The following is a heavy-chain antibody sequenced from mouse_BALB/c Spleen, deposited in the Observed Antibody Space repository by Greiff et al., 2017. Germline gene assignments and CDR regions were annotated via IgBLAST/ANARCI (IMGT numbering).Heavy chain of an antibody. CDR3: ARMWDDAFAY. Sequence: VQLQQSGAELVRPGVSVTISCKGSGYSFTDYAMYWVKQSHAKRLEWIGVISTYYGDASYNQKFKGKATMTVDKSSSTAYMELARLTSEESAIYYCARMWDDAFAYWGQGTLVTVSA. CDR1: GYSFTDYA. D-gene: IGHD4-1*01. J-gene: IGHJ3*01. V-gene: IGHV1S137*01. CDR2: ISTYYGDA.